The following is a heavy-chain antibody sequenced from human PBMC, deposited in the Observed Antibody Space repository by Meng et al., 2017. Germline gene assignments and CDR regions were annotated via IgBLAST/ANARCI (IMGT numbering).Heavy chain of an antibody. J-gene: IGHJ4*02. Sequence: VPPGRRGRTPWAYFKLSWQPSVLNFPDNSTHWWRRSPGQGLEWMGRINPKSGATHYAKKFQARVTMTGYLSISTAYMELSGLRSDDTAMYYCARDEDIPAAGKLFGDYWGQGTLVTVSS. CDR1: VLNFPDNS. D-gene: IGHD6-25*01. CDR3: ARDEDIPAAGKLFGDY. V-gene: IGHV1-2*06. CDR2: INPKSGAT.